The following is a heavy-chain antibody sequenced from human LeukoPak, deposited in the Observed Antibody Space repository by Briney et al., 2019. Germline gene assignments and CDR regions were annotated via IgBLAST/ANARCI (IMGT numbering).Heavy chain of an antibody. V-gene: IGHV3-21*01. Sequence: GGSLRLSCAASGFTFSSYSMNWVRQAPGKGLEWVSSISSSSSYIYYADSVKGRFTISRDNAKNSLYLQMNSLRAEDTAVYYCARAPMTTVTTSLDVWGQGITVTVSS. CDR3: ARAPMTTVTTSLDV. J-gene: IGHJ6*02. D-gene: IGHD4-17*01. CDR2: ISSSSSYI. CDR1: GFTFSSYS.